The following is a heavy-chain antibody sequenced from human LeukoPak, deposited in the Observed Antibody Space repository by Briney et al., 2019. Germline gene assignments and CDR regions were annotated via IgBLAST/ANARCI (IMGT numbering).Heavy chain of an antibody. CDR2: IIPIFGIA. Sequence: ASVKVSCKASGGTFSSYAISWVRQAPGQGLEWMGRIIPIFGIANYAQKFQGRVTITADKSTSTAYMELSSLRSEDTAVYYCASLYEYSTSPIDYWGQGTLVTVSS. CDR1: GGTFSSYA. V-gene: IGHV1-69*04. CDR3: ASLYEYSTSPIDY. D-gene: IGHD6-6*01. J-gene: IGHJ4*02.